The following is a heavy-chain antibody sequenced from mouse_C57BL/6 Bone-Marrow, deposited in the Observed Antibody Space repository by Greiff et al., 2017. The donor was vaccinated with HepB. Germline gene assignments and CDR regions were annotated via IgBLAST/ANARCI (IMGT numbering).Heavy chain of an antibody. J-gene: IGHJ1*03. CDR2: INPNNGGT. Sequence: VQLQQSGPELVKPEASVKISCKASGYTLTDYYMNWVKQSHGKSLEWIGDINPNNGGTSYNQKFKGKATLTVDKSSSTAYMGLRSLTSEDSAVYYCTGPYYYGSSNWYFDVWGTGTTVTVSS. D-gene: IGHD1-1*01. V-gene: IGHV1-26*01. CDR1: GYTLTDYY. CDR3: TGPYYYGSSNWYFDV.